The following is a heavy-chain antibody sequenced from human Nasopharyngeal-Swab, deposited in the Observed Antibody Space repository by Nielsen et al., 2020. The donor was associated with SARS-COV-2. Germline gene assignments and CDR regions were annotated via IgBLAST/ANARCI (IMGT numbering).Heavy chain of an antibody. V-gene: IGHV5-51*01. CDR3: VRPEGVATSFKYYFQYGMDV. Sequence: ESLKIPCKGSGYSFTSYWIAWVRQMPGKGLEGMGIIYPRDSDTRYSPSFQGQVTISADKSISTAYLQWSSLKASDTAMYYCVRPEGVATSFKYYFQYGMDVWGQGTMVTVPS. CDR1: GYSFTSYW. J-gene: IGHJ6*02. CDR2: IYPRDSDT. D-gene: IGHD5-12*01.